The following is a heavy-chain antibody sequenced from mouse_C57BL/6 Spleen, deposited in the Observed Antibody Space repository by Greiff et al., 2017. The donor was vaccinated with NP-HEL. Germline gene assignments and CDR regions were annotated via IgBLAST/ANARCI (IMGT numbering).Heavy chain of an antibody. Sequence: QLQQSGPELVKPGAPVKISCKASGYSFTSYYIHWVKQRPGQGLEWIGWIYPGSGNTKYNEKFKGKATLTADTSSSTAYMQLSSLTAEDSAVYYCARVDWDNYWGQGTTLTVSS. J-gene: IGHJ2*01. CDR1: GYSFTSYY. CDR3: ARVDWDNY. V-gene: IGHV1-66*01. CDR2: IYPGSGNT. D-gene: IGHD4-1*01.